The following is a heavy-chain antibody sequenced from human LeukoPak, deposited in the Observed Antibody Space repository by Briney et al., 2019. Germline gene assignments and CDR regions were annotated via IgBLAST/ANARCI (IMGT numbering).Heavy chain of an antibody. CDR2: IKQDGSKT. CDR1: GFTFSNAW. Sequence: GGSLRLSCAASGFTFSNAWMSWVRQAPGKGLEWVANIKQDGSKTYYVDSVKGRFTISRDNAKNTLYLQMNSLRAEDTAVYYCTRGLFFGYWGQGTLVTVSS. CDR3: TRGLFFGY. D-gene: IGHD3-3*01. V-gene: IGHV3-7*01. J-gene: IGHJ4*02.